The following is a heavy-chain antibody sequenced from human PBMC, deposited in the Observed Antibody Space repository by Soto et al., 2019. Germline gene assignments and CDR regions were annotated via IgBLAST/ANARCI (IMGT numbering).Heavy chain of an antibody. V-gene: IGHV2-70*04. CDR1: GFSLSTSGMR. CDR3: ARISGITGTIDY. CDR2: IDWDDDK. Sequence: SGPTLVNPTQTLTLTCTFSGFSLSTSGMRVSWIRQPPGKALEWLARIDWDDDKFYSTSLKTRLTISKDTPKNQVVLTMTNMDPVDTATYYCARISGITGTIDYWGQGTLVTVSS. D-gene: IGHD1-20*01. J-gene: IGHJ4*02.